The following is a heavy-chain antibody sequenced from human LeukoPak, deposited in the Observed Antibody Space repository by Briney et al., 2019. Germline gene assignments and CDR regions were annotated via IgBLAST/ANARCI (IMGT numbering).Heavy chain of an antibody. CDR1: GGSISSSSYY. CDR2: MYYSGST. CDR3: ARDHGV. D-gene: IGHD2-8*01. J-gene: IGHJ4*02. Sequence: SETLSLTCTVSGGSISSSSYYWGWIRQPPGKGLEWIASMYYSGSTYYNPSLKSRVTISVDTSKNQFSLKLSSVTAADTAVYYCARDHGVWGQGTLVTVSS. V-gene: IGHV4-39*07.